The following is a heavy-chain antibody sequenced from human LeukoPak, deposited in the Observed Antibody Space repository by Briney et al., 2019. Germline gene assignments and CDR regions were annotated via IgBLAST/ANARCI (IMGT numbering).Heavy chain of an antibody. V-gene: IGHV3-21*01. CDR1: GFTFSSYS. CDR2: ISSSSSYI. CDR3: ARGLFDIVVVPAALYYFDY. Sequence: GGSLRLSCAASGFTFSSYSMNWVRQAPGKGLEWVSSISSSSSYIYYADSVKGRFTISRDNAENSLYLQMNSLRAEDTAVYYCARGLFDIVVVPAALYYFDYWGQGTLVTVSS. J-gene: IGHJ4*02. D-gene: IGHD2-2*01.